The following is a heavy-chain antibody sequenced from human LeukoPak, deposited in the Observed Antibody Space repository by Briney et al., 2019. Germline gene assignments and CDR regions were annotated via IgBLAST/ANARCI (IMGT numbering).Heavy chain of an antibody. Sequence: SVKVSCKASGGTFISYAISWVRQAPGQGLEWMGGIIPILGIANYAQKFQGRVTITADKSTSTAYMELSSLRSEDTAVYYCARDDTSSYSPLFDYWGQGTLVTVSS. CDR3: ARDDTSSYSPLFDY. J-gene: IGHJ4*02. CDR1: GGTFISYA. V-gene: IGHV1-69*10. CDR2: IIPILGIA. D-gene: IGHD6-13*01.